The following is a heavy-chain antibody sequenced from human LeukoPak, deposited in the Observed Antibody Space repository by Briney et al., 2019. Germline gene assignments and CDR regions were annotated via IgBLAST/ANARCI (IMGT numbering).Heavy chain of an antibody. CDR1: GGSISSYY. Sequence: SETLSLTCTVSGGSISSYYWSWIRQPPGKGLEWIGYIYCSGSTNYNPSLKSRVTISVDTSKNQFSLKLSSVTAADTAVYYCARDRTTVTPYYYYGMDVWGQGTTVTVSS. J-gene: IGHJ6*02. V-gene: IGHV4-59*12. CDR2: IYCSGST. D-gene: IGHD4-17*01. CDR3: ARDRTTVTPYYYYGMDV.